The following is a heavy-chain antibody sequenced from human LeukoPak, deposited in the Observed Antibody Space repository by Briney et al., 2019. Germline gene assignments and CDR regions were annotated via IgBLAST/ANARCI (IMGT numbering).Heavy chain of an antibody. CDR1: GGSFSGYY. CDR2: INHSGST. D-gene: IGHD2-8*01. J-gene: IGHJ4*02. V-gene: IGHV4-34*01. Sequence: SETLSLTCAVYGGSFSGYYWSWIRQPPGKGLEWIGEINHSGSTNYNPSLKSRVTISVDTSKNQFSLKLGSVTAADTAVYYCARGLVLMVYAIGFDYWGQGTLVTVSS. CDR3: ARGLVLMVYAIGFDY.